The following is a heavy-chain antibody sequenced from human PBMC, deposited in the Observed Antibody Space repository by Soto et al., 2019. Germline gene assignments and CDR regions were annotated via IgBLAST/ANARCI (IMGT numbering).Heavy chain of an antibody. V-gene: IGHV3-48*03. J-gene: IGHJ5*02. Sequence: GGSLRLSCAASGFTFSSYEMNWVRQAPGKGLEWVSYISSSGSTIYYADSVKGRFTTSRDNAKNSLYLQMNSLRAEDTAVYYCARSVYSSGWYSRGWFDTWGQGTLVTVSS. CDR1: GFTFSSYE. CDR2: ISSSGSTI. D-gene: IGHD6-19*01. CDR3: ARSVYSSGWYSRGWFDT.